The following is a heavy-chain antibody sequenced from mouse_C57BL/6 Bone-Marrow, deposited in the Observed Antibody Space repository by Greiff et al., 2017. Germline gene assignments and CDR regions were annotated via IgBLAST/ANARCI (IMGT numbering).Heavy chain of an antibody. D-gene: IGHD4-1*01. CDR3: ARDSNWDGVFDY. Sequence: EVKLMESEGGLVQPGSSMKLSCTASGFTFSDYYMAWVRQVPEKGLEWVANINYDGSSTYYLDSLKSRFIISRDNAKNILYLQMSSLKSEDTATYYCARDSNWDGVFDYWGQGTTLTVSS. CDR2: INYDGSST. V-gene: IGHV5-16*01. J-gene: IGHJ2*01. CDR1: GFTFSDYY.